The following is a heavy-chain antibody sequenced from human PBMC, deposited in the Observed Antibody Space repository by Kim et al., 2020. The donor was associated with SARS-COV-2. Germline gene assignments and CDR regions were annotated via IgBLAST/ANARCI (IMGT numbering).Heavy chain of an antibody. V-gene: IGHV3-33*05. J-gene: IGHJ4*02. Sequence: GGSLRLSCAASGFTFSSYGMHWVRQAPGKGLEWVAVISYDGSNKYYADSVKGRFTISRDNSKNTLYLQMNSLRAEDTAVYYCARALWGYYGSGSDYWGQGTLVTVSS. D-gene: IGHD3-10*01. CDR2: ISYDGSNK. CDR3: ARALWGYYGSGSDY. CDR1: GFTFSSYG.